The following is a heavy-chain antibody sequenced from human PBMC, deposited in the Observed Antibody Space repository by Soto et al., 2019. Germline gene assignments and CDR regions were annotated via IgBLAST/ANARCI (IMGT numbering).Heavy chain of an antibody. CDR3: ASSVEYSSSSGRYYYHGMDV. CDR1: GGSIPNNSAA. V-gene: IGHV6-1*01. Sequence: SQTLALTGAISGGSIPNNSAAGNWIRQSPSRVLEGLGRTYYRSKWYNDYAVSVKSRITINPDTSKNQFSLQLNSVTPEDTAVYYCASSVEYSSSSGRYYYHGMDVWGQGTTVTVSS. D-gene: IGHD6-6*01. J-gene: IGHJ6*01. CDR2: TYYRSKWYN.